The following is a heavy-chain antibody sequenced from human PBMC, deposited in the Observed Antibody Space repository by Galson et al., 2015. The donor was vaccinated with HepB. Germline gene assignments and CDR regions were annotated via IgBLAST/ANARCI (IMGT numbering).Heavy chain of an antibody. J-gene: IGHJ4*02. CDR3: ARAPGGRTVFLNGGSLDFDY. CDR2: INHSGST. CDR1: GGSFSGYY. V-gene: IGHV4-34*01. Sequence: LSLTCAVYGGSFSGYYWSWIRQPPGKGLEWIGEINHSGSTNYNLSLKSRVTISVDTSKNQFSLKLSSVTAADTAVYYCARAPGGRTVFLNGGSLDFDYWGQGTLVTVSS. D-gene: IGHD3-16*01.